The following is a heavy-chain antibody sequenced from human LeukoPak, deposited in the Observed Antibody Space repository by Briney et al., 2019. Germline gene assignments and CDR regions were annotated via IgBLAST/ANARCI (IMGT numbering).Heavy chain of an antibody. J-gene: IGHJ4*02. CDR2: ISVSATAT. Sequence: GGSLRLSCAASGFSFSSYGMAWVRQAPGQGLEWVAVISVSATATNYAASVKGRFTISRDDSKNTLYLQMNSLRVEDTAAYYCVKEGGFRIPVDYWGQGTLGTVSS. V-gene: IGHV3-23*01. CDR3: VKEGGFRIPVDY. CDR1: GFSFSSYG. D-gene: IGHD2-15*01.